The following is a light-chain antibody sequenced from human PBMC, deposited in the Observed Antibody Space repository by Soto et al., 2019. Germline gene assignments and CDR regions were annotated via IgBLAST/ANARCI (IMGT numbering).Light chain of an antibody. V-gene: IGKV1-5*01. J-gene: IGKJ1*01. CDR2: DAS. CDR3: QQYYSYQA. Sequence: VNQSPPTLSASEGDRVTITCRASQTISTWMAWYQQKPGKAPNLLIHDASSLQSGVPSRFSGSGSGTEFTLTISSLQPDDFATYYCQQYYSYQAFGQGTNVDI. CDR1: QTISTW.